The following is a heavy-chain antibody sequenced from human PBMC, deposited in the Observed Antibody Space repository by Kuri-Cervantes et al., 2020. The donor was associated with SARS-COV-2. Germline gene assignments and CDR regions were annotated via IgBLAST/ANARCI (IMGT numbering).Heavy chain of an antibody. Sequence: GSLRLSCTVSGGSISSYYWSWIRQPPGKGLEWIAYIYYSGSTNYNPSLKSRVTISVDTSKNQFSLKLSSVTAADTAVYYRAYSSSWYLSLDYWGQGTLVTVSS. CDR1: GGSISSYY. D-gene: IGHD6-13*01. CDR2: IYYSGST. J-gene: IGHJ4*02. V-gene: IGHV4-59*01. CDR3: AYSSSWYLSLDY.